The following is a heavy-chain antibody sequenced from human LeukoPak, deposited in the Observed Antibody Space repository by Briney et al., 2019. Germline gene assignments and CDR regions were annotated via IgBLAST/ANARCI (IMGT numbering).Heavy chain of an antibody. J-gene: IGHJ5*02. V-gene: IGHV4-31*03. CDR2: IYYSGST. CDR3: ARAYSSGYFRLDP. Sequence: SETLSLTCTVSGGSISSGGYYWSWIRQHPGKGLEWIGYIYYSGSTYYNPSLKSRVTISVDTSKNQFSLKLSSVTAADTAVYYCARAYSSGYFRLDPWGQGTLVTVSS. CDR1: GGSISSGGYY. D-gene: IGHD3-22*01.